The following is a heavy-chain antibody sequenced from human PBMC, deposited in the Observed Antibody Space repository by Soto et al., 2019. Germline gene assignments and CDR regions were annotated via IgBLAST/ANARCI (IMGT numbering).Heavy chain of an antibody. CDR2: IHDSGST. J-gene: IGHJ4*02. CDR1: GGSISSGGHY. CDR3: ASESQNLYYNFWSGYYNF. D-gene: IGHD3-3*01. Sequence: QVQLQESGPGLVKPSETLSLTCTVSGGSISSGGHYWNWIRQYPGKGLEWIGYIHDSGSTYYNPSLKSRVLISLDSSKNLFSLKLTSVTAADTAVYFCASESQNLYYNFWSGYYNFWGQGTLVTVSS. V-gene: IGHV4-31*03.